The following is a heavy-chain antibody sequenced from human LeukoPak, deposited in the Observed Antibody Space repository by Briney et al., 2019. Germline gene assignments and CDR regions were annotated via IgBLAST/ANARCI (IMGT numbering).Heavy chain of an antibody. CDR3: ATMQWLEGVDWFDP. CDR2: MRYDESNK. V-gene: IGHV3-30*02. CDR1: GFIFSNYG. D-gene: IGHD6-19*01. Sequence: GGSLRLSCAASGFIFSNYGMHWVRQAPGKGLEWVAFMRYDESNKFYADSVKGQFTISRDNSKNILFLQMNSLRAEDTAVYYCATMQWLEGVDWFDPWGQGTLVTVSS. J-gene: IGHJ5*02.